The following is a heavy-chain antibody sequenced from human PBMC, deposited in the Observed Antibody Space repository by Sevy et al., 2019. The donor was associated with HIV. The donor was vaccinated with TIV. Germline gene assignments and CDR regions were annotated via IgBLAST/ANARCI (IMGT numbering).Heavy chain of an antibody. D-gene: IGHD6-13*01. J-gene: IGHJ6*02. CDR3: ARKRSTYSSPPYYYYGMDV. CDR2: IIPIFGTA. Sequence: ASVKVSCKASGGTFSSYAISWVRQAPGQGLEWMGGIIPIFGTANYAQKFQGRVTITADESTSTAYMELSSLRSEDTAVYYCARKRSTYSSPPYYYYGMDVWGQGTTVTVSS. V-gene: IGHV1-69*13. CDR1: GGTFSSYA.